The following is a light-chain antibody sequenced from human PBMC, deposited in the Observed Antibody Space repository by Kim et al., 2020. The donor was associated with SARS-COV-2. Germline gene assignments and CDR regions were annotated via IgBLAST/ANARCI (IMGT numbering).Light chain of an antibody. CDR3: QQYDTSPPAYT. CDR1: HSVSSNY. J-gene: IGKJ2*01. CDR2: GAS. V-gene: IGKV3-20*01. Sequence: PRERATLSCRASHSVSSNYLAWYQQRPGQAPRLLIYGASSRATGIPDRFSGSGSGTDFTLTISRLEPEEFAVYYCQQYDTSPPAYTFGQGTKLEI.